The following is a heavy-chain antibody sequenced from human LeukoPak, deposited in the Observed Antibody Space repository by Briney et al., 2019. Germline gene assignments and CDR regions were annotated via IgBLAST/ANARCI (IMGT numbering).Heavy chain of an antibody. Sequence: PGGSLNLSVPASGSTFTSFAMAWSGRVPGKGWEGVSAISGSGGSTYYADSVKGRFTISRDNAKDTLYLQMNSLKNEDTAVYYCTKDRVWNSFDSWGQGTLVTVSS. CDR2: ISGSGGST. D-gene: IGHD1-1*01. CDR3: TKDRVWNSFDS. CDR1: GSTFTSFA. J-gene: IGHJ4*02. V-gene: IGHV3-23*01.